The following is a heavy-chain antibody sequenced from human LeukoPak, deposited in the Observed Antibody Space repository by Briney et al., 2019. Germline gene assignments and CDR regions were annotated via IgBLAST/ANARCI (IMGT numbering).Heavy chain of an antibody. CDR1: GFTSGVYA. Sequence: GGSLRLSCVASGFTSGVYAMSWVRQAPGKGLEWVSAFSGGGDSFYADSVRGRFSVSADKSKNILYLQMNSLRVEDTAVYYCAKVGVPVTIFSIVDYWGQGTLVTVSS. CDR3: AKVGVPVTIFSIVDY. CDR2: FSGGGDS. D-gene: IGHD3-9*01. V-gene: IGHV3-23*01. J-gene: IGHJ4*02.